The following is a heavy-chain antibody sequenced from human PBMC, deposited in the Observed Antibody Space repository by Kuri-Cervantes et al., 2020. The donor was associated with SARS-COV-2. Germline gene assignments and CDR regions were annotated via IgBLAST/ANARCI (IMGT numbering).Heavy chain of an antibody. D-gene: IGHD2-2*01. Sequence: GSLRLSCAASGFTFSSYSMNWVRQAPGKGLEWVSSISSSSSYIYYADSVKGRFTISRDNSKNSLYLQMNSLRAEDTALYYCAKEGRCSSTSCYAVHYYYYMDVWGKGTTVTVSS. J-gene: IGHJ6*03. CDR1: GFTFSSYS. V-gene: IGHV3-21*04. CDR3: AKEGRCSSTSCYAVHYYYYMDV. CDR2: ISSSSSYI.